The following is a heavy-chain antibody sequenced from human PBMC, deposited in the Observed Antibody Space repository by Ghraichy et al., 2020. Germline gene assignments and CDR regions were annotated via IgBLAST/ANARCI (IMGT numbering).Heavy chain of an antibody. J-gene: IGHJ3*02. D-gene: IGHD2-2*02. Sequence: SETLSLTCAVSGGSFSAYYWSWIRQPPGKGLEWIGEINHSGSTNYNPSLKSRVTISVDTSKNQFSLKLSSVTAADTAVYYCARVGAYCSSTSCYNADIWGQGTMVTVSS. V-gene: IGHV4-34*01. CDR2: INHSGST. CDR3: ARVGAYCSSTSCYNADI. CDR1: GGSFSAYY.